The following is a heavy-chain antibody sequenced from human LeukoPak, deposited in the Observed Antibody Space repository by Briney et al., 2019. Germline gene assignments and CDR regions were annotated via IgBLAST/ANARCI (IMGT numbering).Heavy chain of an antibody. CDR1: GFTFSSYS. CDR3: AKDMDIVVVPAATWFDP. CDR2: ISGSGGST. D-gene: IGHD2-2*03. J-gene: IGHJ5*02. V-gene: IGHV3-23*01. Sequence: GGSLRLSCAASGFTFSSYSMNWVRQAPGKGLEWVSAISGSGGSTYYADSVKGRFTISRDNSKNTLYLQMNSLRAEDTAVYYCAKDMDIVVVPAATWFDPWGQGTLVTVSS.